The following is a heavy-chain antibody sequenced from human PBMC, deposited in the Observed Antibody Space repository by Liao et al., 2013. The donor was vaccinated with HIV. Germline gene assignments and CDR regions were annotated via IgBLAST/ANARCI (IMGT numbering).Heavy chain of an antibody. Sequence: QVQLQESGPGLVKPSETLSLTCTVSGGYISNYYWSWIRQSAGTRLEWIGRVFTSGSTNYNPSLRSRVTMSVEASKNQVSLRLSSLTAADTGVYYCRGVLSRLLGDHYDHYMDVWGKGTTVTVS. CDR2: VFTSGST. J-gene: IGHJ6*03. V-gene: IGHV4-4*07. D-gene: IGHD2-15*01. CDR1: GGYISNYY. CDR3: RGVLSRLLGDHYDHYMDV.